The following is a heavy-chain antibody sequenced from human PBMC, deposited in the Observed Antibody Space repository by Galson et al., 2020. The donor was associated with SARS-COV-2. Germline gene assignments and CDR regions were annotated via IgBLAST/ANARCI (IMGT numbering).Heavy chain of an antibody. CDR3: ARDATSSGWYNWVDP. V-gene: IGHV4-39*07. CDR1: GGSISSCNYS. CDR2: VLNSGTT. J-gene: IGHJ5*02. D-gene: IGHD6-19*01. Sequence: SETLSLTCTVSGGSISSCNYSWGWIRQPPGKGLEWIGSVLNSGTTHYSPSLQSRVTISVDTSKNQFSLNLNSVTAADTAMYYCARDATSSGWYNWVDPWGQGTLVTVSS.